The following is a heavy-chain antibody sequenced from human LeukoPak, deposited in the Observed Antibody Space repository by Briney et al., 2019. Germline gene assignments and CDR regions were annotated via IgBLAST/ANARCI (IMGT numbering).Heavy chain of an antibody. CDR3: ARHIVGVTIDY. J-gene: IGHJ4*02. Sequence: GGSLRLSCAASGFTFSSYAMSWVRQAPGKGLEWVSGISWNSGSIGYADSVKGRFTISRDNAKNSLYLQMNSLRAEDTAVYYCARHIVGVTIDYWGQGTLVTVSS. CDR2: ISWNSGSI. CDR1: GFTFSSYA. V-gene: IGHV3-20*04. D-gene: IGHD1-26*01.